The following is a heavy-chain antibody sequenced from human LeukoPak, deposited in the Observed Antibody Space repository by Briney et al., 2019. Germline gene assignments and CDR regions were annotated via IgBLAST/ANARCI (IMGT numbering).Heavy chain of an antibody. CDR1: GFTFSDYS. D-gene: IGHD1-7*01. Sequence: PGGSLRLSCAASGFTFSDYSMNWVRQAPGKGLEWVSSIGRTGGSIFYADSVKGRLTISRDFAKNSLNLQMDSLRAEDTAVYYCARDRNWNYDYWGQGTLVTVSS. CDR2: IGRTGGSI. J-gene: IGHJ4*02. V-gene: IGHV3-21*01. CDR3: ARDRNWNYDY.